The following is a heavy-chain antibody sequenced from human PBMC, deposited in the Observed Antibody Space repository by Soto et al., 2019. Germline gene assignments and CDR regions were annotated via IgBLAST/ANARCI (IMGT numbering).Heavy chain of an antibody. D-gene: IGHD5-18*01. V-gene: IGHV4-39*01. CDR3: AKHTEDTAMVKRVEYYYYGMDL. J-gene: IGHJ6*02. CDR1: GGSISSSIYY. CDR2: IYYSVST. Sequence: PAETLSLTCTVSGGSISSSIYYWGWILHPPGKGLEWIGSIYYSVSTYYNPSLKSRVTISVDTSKNQFSLKLSSVTAADTAVYYCAKHTEDTAMVKRVEYYYYGMDLWGLGKTVTGSS.